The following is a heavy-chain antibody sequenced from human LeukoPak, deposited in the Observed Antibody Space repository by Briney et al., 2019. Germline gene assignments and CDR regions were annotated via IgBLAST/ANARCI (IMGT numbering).Heavy chain of an antibody. Sequence: SQTLSLTCTVSGGAIASGGYSWNWIRQSPGEGLEWIGCIYDRGPAYYNPSLKSRFTISVDRPKNQFFLNVTSLTAADTAVYYCTRSRQASGLFSFWGQGTPVVVSS. CDR2: IYDRGPA. CDR1: GGAIASGGYS. D-gene: IGHD3-10*01. V-gene: IGHV4-30-2*06. CDR3: TRSRQASGLFSF. J-gene: IGHJ4*02.